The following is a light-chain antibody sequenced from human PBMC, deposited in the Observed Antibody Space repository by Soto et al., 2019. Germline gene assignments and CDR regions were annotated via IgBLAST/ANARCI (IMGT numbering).Light chain of an antibody. V-gene: IGKV3-11*01. CDR1: HGVSSY. J-gene: IGKJ4*01. CDR3: QQRSNWPIT. Sequence: EIVLTQSPATLSLSPGERATLSFRASHGVSSYLAWYQQKPGQAPRLLIYDASNRATGIPARFSGSGSGTDFTHTISRIEPEDLAVYYCQQRSNWPITFSGGTKVEIK. CDR2: DAS.